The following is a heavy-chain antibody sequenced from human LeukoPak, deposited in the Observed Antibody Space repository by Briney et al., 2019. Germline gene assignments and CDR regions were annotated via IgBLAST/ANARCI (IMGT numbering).Heavy chain of an antibody. Sequence: PGGSLRLSCAASEFTFSYYWMSWVRQAPGKGLEWVASIKQDGSEKYYVDSVKDRFTISRDNAKNSLYLQMNSLRAEDTAVYYYARDSGYGVDYWGQGTLVTVSS. CDR2: IKQDGSEK. D-gene: IGHD3-22*01. CDR3: ARDSGYGVDY. J-gene: IGHJ4*02. CDR1: EFTFSYYW. V-gene: IGHV3-7*01.